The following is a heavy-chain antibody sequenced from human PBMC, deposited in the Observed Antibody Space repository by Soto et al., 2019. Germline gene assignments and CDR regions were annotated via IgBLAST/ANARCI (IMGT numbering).Heavy chain of an antibody. D-gene: IGHD3-10*01. CDR1: GFTFSSYG. V-gene: IGHV3-30*18. CDR2: ISYDGSNK. J-gene: IGHJ4*02. Sequence: GGSLRLSCAASGFTFSSYGMHWVRQAPGKGLESVAVISYDGSNKYYADSVKGRFTISRDNSKDTLYLQMNSLRAEDTAVYYCAKDPNYYGSGSYYMDYYFDYWGQGTLVTVSS. CDR3: AKDPNYYGSGSYYMDYYFDY.